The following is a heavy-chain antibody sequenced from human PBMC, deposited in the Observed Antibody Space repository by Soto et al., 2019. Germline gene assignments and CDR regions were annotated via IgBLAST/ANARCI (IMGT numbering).Heavy chain of an antibody. CDR3: AKVAIAAADDY. CDR1: GFTFSSYG. Sequence: SGGSLRLSCAASGFTFSSYGMHWVRQAPGKGLEWVAVISYDGSNKYYADSVKGRFTISRDNSKNTLYLQMNSLRAEDTAVYYCAKVAIAAADDYWGQGTLVTVSS. CDR2: ISYDGSNK. J-gene: IGHJ4*02. V-gene: IGHV3-30*18. D-gene: IGHD6-13*01.